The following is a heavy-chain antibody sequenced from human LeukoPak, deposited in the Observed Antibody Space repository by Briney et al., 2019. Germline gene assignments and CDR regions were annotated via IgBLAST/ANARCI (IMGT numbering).Heavy chain of an antibody. D-gene: IGHD1-14*01. J-gene: IGHJ5*02. Sequence: GRSLRPSCPAPGFIFSGYAMTWDRQAPGEGLEWVSTIRCSGDTTYYADSVRGRFTISRDNSGHTLYLQRNSLRAEDTAGYYGAKDWKTRKQEFDAWGQGTLVTVSS. V-gene: IGHV3-23*01. CDR1: GFIFSGYA. CDR3: AKDWKTRKQEFDA. CDR2: IRCSGDTT.